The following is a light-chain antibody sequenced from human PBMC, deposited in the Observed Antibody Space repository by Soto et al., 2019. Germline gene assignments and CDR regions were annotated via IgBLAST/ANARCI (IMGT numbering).Light chain of an antibody. CDR2: DVS. Sequence: QSALTQPASVSGSPGQSITISCTGTSSDVGGYNYVSWYQQYPGKAPKLMIYDVSNRPLGVSNRFSGSKSGNTASLTISGLQAEDEADYYCSSYTSSSPYVFGTGTKLTVL. CDR3: SSYTSSSPYV. J-gene: IGLJ1*01. CDR1: SSDVGGYNY. V-gene: IGLV2-14*01.